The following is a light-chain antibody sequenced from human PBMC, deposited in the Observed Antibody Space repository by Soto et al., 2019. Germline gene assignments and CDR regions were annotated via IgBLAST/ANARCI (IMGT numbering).Light chain of an antibody. V-gene: IGKV4-1*01. Sequence: DIVMTQSPDSLAVSLGERATINCTSSQNVLYSSNKNYLAWFQQKPGQPPKLLIYWASTRESGVPDRFSGSGSGTDFTLTISSLQAEDVAVYYCQQYYSTHALTFGGGTKVEIK. J-gene: IGKJ4*01. CDR1: QNVLYSSNKNY. CDR2: WAS. CDR3: QQYYSTHALT.